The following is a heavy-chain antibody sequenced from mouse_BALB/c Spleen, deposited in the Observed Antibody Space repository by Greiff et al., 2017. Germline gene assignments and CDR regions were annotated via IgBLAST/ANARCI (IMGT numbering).Heavy chain of an antibody. CDR3: ARDRGITAVNYAMDY. CDR1: GFSLTSYG. Sequence: QVQLQQSGPGLVAPSQSLSITCTVSGFSLTSYGVHWVRQPPGKGLEWLGVIWAGGSTNYNSALMSRLSISKDNSKSQVCLKMNSLQTDDTAMYYCARDRGITAVNYAMDYWGQGTSVTVSS. J-gene: IGHJ4*01. CDR2: IWAGGST. V-gene: IGHV2-9*02. D-gene: IGHD1-1*01.